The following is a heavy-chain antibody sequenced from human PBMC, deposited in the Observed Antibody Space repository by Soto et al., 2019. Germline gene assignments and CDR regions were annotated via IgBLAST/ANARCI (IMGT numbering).Heavy chain of an antibody. CDR1: GFTFSNYA. Sequence: QVQLVESGGGVVQPGRSLKLSCAASGFTFSNYAIHWVRQAPGKGLEWVAVIASDGKDKRYADSVKGRFTISRDNSKNTVYLQMNSLRGEDTAVYYCVKDGAIGAADYFFDYWGQGSLVTVSS. D-gene: IGHD6-13*01. CDR2: IASDGKDK. V-gene: IGHV3-30*18. CDR3: VKDGAIGAADYFFDY. J-gene: IGHJ4*02.